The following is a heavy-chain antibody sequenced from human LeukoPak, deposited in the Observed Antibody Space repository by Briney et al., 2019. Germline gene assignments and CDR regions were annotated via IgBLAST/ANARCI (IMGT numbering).Heavy chain of an antibody. D-gene: IGHD2-8*01. CDR3: ARDGNIVLMVYAIPYYFDY. V-gene: IGHV3-23*01. Sequence: GGSLRLSCAASGFTFSDYAMSWVRQAPGKGLEWVSAISGSGGSTYYADSVKGRFTISRDNAKNSLYLQMNSLRAEDTAVYYCARDGNIVLMVYAIPYYFDYWGQGTLVTVSS. J-gene: IGHJ4*02. CDR1: GFTFSDYA. CDR2: ISGSGGST.